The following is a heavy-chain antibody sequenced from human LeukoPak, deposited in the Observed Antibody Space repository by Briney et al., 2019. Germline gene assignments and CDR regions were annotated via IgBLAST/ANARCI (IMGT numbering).Heavy chain of an antibody. CDR2: IYPGDSDT. J-gene: IGHJ4*02. CDR3: ARRGRGYCSGGSCYVDY. D-gene: IGHD2-15*01. V-gene: IGHV5-51*01. CDR1: GYSFTSYW. Sequence: GESLKTSCKGSGYSFTSYWIGWVRQTPGKGLERRGIIYPGDSDTRYSPSFQGQVTISADKSISTAYLQWSSLKASDTAMYYCARRGRGYCSGGSCYVDYWGEGTLVTVSS.